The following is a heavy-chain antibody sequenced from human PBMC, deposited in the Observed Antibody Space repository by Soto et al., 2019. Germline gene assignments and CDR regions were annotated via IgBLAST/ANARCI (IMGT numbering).Heavy chain of an antibody. Sequence: EVQLVESGGGLVQPGGSLRLSCAASGFTFSNYWMHWVRQAPGKGLVWVSRINSEGSSISYADSVTGRFTISRDNAQNTLYLQMNSLRGEDTAVYYCARKANYGSGAFDIWGQGTMVTVSS. D-gene: IGHD3-10*01. J-gene: IGHJ3*02. CDR1: GFTFSNYW. V-gene: IGHV3-74*01. CDR2: INSEGSSI. CDR3: ARKANYGSGAFDI.